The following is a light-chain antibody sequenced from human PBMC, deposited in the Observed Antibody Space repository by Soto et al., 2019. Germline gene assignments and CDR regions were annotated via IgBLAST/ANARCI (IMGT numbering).Light chain of an antibody. Sequence: EIVMTQSPATLSVSPGERPTLSCRASQSVSSNLAWYQQKPGQAPRILIYGASTRATGIPARFSGSGSGTEFTLTISSLQSEDFAVYYCQQYNNWPSLTFGGGTKVEIK. CDR1: QSVSSN. CDR3: QQYNNWPSLT. V-gene: IGKV3-15*01. CDR2: GAS. J-gene: IGKJ4*01.